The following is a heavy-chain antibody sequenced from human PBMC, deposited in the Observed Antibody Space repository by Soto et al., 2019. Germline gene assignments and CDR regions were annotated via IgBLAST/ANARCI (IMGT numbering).Heavy chain of an antibody. Sequence: VGSLRLSCAASGFTFSSYGMHWVRQAPGKGLEWVAVISYDGSNKYYADSVKGRFTISRDNSKNTLYLQMNSLRAEDTAVYYCAKPGENDAFDIWGQGTMVTVSS. V-gene: IGHV3-30*18. J-gene: IGHJ3*02. CDR3: AKPGENDAFDI. CDR2: ISYDGSNK. CDR1: GFTFSSYG. D-gene: IGHD2-21*01.